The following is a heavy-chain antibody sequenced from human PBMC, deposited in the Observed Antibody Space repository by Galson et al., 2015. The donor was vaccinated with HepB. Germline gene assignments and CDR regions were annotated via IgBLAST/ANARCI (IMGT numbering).Heavy chain of an antibody. J-gene: IGHJ4*02. CDR1: GFTFSSYS. V-gene: IGHV3-21*01. D-gene: IGHD1/OR15-1a*01. CDR2: ISSSSSYI. CDR3: ARDRTGTTPGLLDY. Sequence: SLRLSCAASGFTFSSYSMNWVRQAPGKGLEWVSSISSSSSYIYYADSVKGRFTISRDNAKNSLYLQMNSLRAEDTAVYYCARDRTGTTPGLLDYWGQGTLVTVSS.